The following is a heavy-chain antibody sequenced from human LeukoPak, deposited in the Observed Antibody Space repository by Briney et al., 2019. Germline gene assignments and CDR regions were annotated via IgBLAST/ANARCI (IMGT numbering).Heavy chain of an antibody. CDR3: AREVYQLLYCWFDP. J-gene: IGHJ5*02. CDR2: ISSSSSTI. Sequence: PGGSLRLSCAASGFTFSSYSMNWVRQAPGKGLEWVSYISSSSSTIYYADSVKGRFTISRDNAKNSLYLQMNSLRAEDTAVYYCAREVYQLLYCWFDPWGQGILVTVSS. V-gene: IGHV3-48*01. CDR1: GFTFSSYS. D-gene: IGHD2-2*02.